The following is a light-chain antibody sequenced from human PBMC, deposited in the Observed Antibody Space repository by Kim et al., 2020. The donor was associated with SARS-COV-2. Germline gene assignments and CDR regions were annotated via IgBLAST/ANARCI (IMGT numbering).Light chain of an antibody. CDR1: ELGHKY. V-gene: IGLV3-1*01. J-gene: IGLJ2*01. CDR3: QAWDSSTAVV. CDR2: QDS. Sequence: SYELTQPPSVSVSPGQTASITCSGDELGHKYTSXYKQKPGQSPVLVMYQDSKRPSGIPERFSGANSGNTATLTISGTQAMEEADYYCQAWDSSTAVVFGG.